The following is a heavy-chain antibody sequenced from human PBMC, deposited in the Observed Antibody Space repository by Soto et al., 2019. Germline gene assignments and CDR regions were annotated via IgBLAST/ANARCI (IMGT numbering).Heavy chain of an antibody. Sequence: QVHLVESGGGVAQPGRSLRLSCAASGFTFSSYGMHWVRQAPGKGLEWVAIISYDGSLKYYADSVKGRFTISRDNSKSALYLQMNSLRPEDTAVYYCAKDFKVSGSYYGSLNYYYGMAVWGQGTTVIVSS. V-gene: IGHV3-30*18. J-gene: IGHJ6*02. D-gene: IGHD3-10*01. CDR1: GFTFSSYG. CDR2: ISYDGSLK. CDR3: AKDFKVSGSYYGSLNYYYGMAV.